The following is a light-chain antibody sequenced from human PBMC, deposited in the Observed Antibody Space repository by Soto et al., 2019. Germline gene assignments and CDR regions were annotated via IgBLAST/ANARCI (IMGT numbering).Light chain of an antibody. V-gene: IGKV1-39*01. CDR1: QRITIY. Sequence: DIQMTQSPSSLSTSIGDRVTITCRARQRITIYLNWYRQKPGKAPELLIYSASNLQSGVPSRFSGSGSGTDFTLTISGLQSEDFATYYCQQSFSTPTFGQGTRLDIK. CDR3: QQSFSTPT. CDR2: SAS. J-gene: IGKJ5*01.